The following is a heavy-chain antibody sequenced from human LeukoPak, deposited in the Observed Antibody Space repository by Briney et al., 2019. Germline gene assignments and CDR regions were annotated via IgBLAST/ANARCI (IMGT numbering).Heavy chain of an antibody. CDR1: GFTFSSYA. CDR3: AKLGGDTSGLLL. J-gene: IGHJ4*02. V-gene: IGHV3-23*01. CDR2: IGGGGGST. Sequence: GGSLRLSCAASGFTFSSYAMSWVRQAPGKGLEWVSTIGGGGGSTYYADSVKGRFTISRDNSKNTLYLQMSSLRAEDTAVYFCAKLGGDTSGLLLWGQGTLVTVSS. D-gene: IGHD3-16*01.